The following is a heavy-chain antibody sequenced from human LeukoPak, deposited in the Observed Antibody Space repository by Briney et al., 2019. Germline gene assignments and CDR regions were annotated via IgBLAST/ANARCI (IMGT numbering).Heavy chain of an antibody. D-gene: IGHD7-27*01. V-gene: IGHV1-2*06. Sequence: SVKVSCKASGFTFTGYYMNWVPQAPGQGLEWIGRINPNSGDTYYEQNFQGRVTMTRDTSISTAYMELSRLRSDDTAVYYCARDLSSTSNWELDYWGQGTLVTVSS. J-gene: IGHJ4*02. CDR1: GFTFTGYY. CDR3: ARDLSSTSNWELDY. CDR2: INPNSGDT.